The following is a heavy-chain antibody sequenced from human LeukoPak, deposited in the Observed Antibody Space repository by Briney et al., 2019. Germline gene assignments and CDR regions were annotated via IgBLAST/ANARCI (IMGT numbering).Heavy chain of an antibody. CDR1: GFTFSRYA. CDR2: ISGSGGYT. D-gene: IGHD5-24*01. CDR3: AKEGEMATTAAYFDY. Sequence: GGSLRLSCAASGFTFSRYAMSWVRQAPGKGLEWVSTISGSGGYTYSADSVKGRFTISRDNSKNTLYLQMHSLRAKDTAVYYCAKEGEMATTAAYFDYRGQGALVTVSS. J-gene: IGHJ4*02. V-gene: IGHV3-23*01.